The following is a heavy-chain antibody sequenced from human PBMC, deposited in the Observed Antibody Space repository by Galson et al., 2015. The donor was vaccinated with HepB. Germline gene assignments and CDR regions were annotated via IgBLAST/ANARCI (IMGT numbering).Heavy chain of an antibody. J-gene: IGHJ5*02. CDR2: ISGSGGSI. CDR3: ARDGDEYDCWSGYYTMKGWFDP. D-gene: IGHD3-3*01. V-gene: IGHV3-23*01. Sequence: SLRLSCAASGFTFSNYAMSWVRQAPGKGLECVSGISGSGGSIYYADSVKGRFTISRDNSKNTLYLQMNSLRAEDTAVYYCARDGDEYDCWSGYYTMKGWFDPWGQGTLVTVSS. CDR1: GFTFSNYA.